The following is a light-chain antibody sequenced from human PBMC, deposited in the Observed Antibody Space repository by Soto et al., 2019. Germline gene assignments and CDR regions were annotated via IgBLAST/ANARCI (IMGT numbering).Light chain of an antibody. V-gene: IGLV2-14*01. CDR3: SSYASSSTVL. Sequence: QSALTQPASVSGSPGQSITISCTGTSGDIGGYNYVSWYQQYPGKAPELMIYDVSNRPSGVSNRFSGSKSGNTASLTISGLQAEDEADYYCSSYASSSTVLFGGGTKLTGL. J-gene: IGLJ2*01. CDR2: DVS. CDR1: SGDIGGYNY.